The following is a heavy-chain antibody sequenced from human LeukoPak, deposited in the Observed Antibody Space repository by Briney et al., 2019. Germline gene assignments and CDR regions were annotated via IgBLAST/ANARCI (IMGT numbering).Heavy chain of an antibody. J-gene: IGHJ4*02. CDR1: GYTFTSYG. CDR2: ISAYNGNT. Sequence: ASVKVSCKASGYTFTSYGISWVRQAPGQGLEWMGWISAYNGNTNYAQKLQGRVTMTTDTSTSTAYMELSSLRSEDTAVYYCARYTSAQLAFDYWGQGTPVTVSS. V-gene: IGHV1-18*01. CDR3: ARYTSAQLAFDY. D-gene: IGHD6-13*01.